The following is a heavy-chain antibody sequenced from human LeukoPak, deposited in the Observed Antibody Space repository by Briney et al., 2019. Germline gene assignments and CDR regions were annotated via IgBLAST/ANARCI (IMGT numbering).Heavy chain of an antibody. V-gene: IGHV3-23*01. CDR2: ITTSDGNT. CDR3: AKDGGLWVSAHWGDS. CDR1: GFTFRSYT. D-gene: IGHD7-27*01. Sequence: GGSLRLSCAASGFTFRSYTMSWVRQAPGKGLEWVSTITTSDGNTYYADSVKGRFTVSRDNSKNTLFLQMNSLRAEDTAVYYCAKDGGLWVSAHWGDSWGRGTLVTVSS. J-gene: IGHJ4*02.